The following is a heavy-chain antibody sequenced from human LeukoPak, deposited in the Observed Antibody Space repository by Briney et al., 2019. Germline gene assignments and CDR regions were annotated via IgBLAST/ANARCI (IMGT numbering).Heavy chain of an antibody. CDR1: GFTFSSYG. CDR2: VNRDGSET. V-gene: IGHV3-7*03. J-gene: IGHJ6*02. CDR3: ARNNGMDV. Sequence: GGSLRLSCVASGFTFSSYGMTWVRQAPGRGPEWVANVNRDGSETYYLDSVKGRFTISKDNAKNSLYLQMNSLRAEDTALYHCARNNGMDVWGQGTTVIVSS.